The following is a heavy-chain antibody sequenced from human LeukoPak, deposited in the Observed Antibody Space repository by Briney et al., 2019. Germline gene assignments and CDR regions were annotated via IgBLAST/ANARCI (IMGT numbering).Heavy chain of an antibody. CDR2: IGTSSSPI. Sequence: GGSLRLSCAASGFTFSSYAMNWVRQAPGKGLEWVSYIGTSSSPIYYVDSVKGRFTISRDNAKNSLYLQMNSLRAEDTAVYYCAKGGSGSYGYFDYWGQGTLVTVSS. V-gene: IGHV3-48*04. D-gene: IGHD1-26*01. CDR1: GFTFSSYA. CDR3: AKGGSGSYGYFDY. J-gene: IGHJ4*02.